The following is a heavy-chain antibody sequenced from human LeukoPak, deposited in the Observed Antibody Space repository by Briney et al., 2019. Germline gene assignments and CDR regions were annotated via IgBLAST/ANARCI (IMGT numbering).Heavy chain of an antibody. D-gene: IGHD4-17*01. CDR2: ISSSGSTI. CDR1: GFTFSDYY. CDR3: AREDYGDYADALDY. J-gene: IGHJ4*02. Sequence: GGSLRLSCAASGFTFSDYYMSWIRQAPGKGLEWVSYISSSGSTIYYADSVKGRFTISRDNAKNSLYLQVNSLRAEDTAVYYCAREDYGDYADALDYWGQGTLVTVSS. V-gene: IGHV3-11*01.